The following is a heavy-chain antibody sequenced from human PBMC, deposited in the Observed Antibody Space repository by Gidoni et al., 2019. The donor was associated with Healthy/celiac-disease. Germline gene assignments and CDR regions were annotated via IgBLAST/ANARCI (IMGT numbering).Heavy chain of an antibody. CDR2: INAGNGNT. D-gene: IGHD3-3*01. Sequence: QVQLVQSGAEVKKPGASVKVSCKASGYTFTSYAMPWVRQAPGQRLEWMGWINAGNGNTKYSQKFQGRVTITRDTSASTAYMELSSLRSEDTAVYYCARTTAYDFWSGYLTPGGWFDPWGQGTLVTVSS. CDR3: ARTTAYDFWSGYLTPGGWFDP. CDR1: GYTFTSYA. V-gene: IGHV1-3*01. J-gene: IGHJ5*02.